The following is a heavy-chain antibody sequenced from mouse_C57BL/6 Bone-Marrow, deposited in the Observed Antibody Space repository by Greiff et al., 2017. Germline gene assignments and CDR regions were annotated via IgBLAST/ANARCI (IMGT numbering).Heavy chain of an antibody. V-gene: IGHV5-15*01. CDR1: GFTFSDYG. Sequence: EVQRVESGGGLVQPGGSLKLSCAASGFTFSDYGMAWVRQAPRKGPEWVAFISNLAYSIYYADTVTGRFTISRENAKNTLYLEMSSLGSDDTAMYYCARGGYGSSFWFAYWGQGTLVTVSA. CDR3: ARGGYGSSFWFAY. D-gene: IGHD1-1*01. J-gene: IGHJ3*01. CDR2: ISNLAYSI.